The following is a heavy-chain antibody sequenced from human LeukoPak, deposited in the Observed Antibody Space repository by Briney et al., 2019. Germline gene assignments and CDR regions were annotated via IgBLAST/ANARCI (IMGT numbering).Heavy chain of an antibody. CDR1: GFTFSYYW. D-gene: IGHD3-22*01. CDR2: ISGSGGIT. V-gene: IGHV3-23*01. CDR3: AKHDPRRVVITNWFDP. J-gene: IGHJ5*02. Sequence: GGSLRLSCAASGFTFSYYWMSWVRQAPGKGLEWVSAISGSGGITYYADSVKGRFTISRGNSKNTLYLQMNSLRAEDTAVYYCAKHDPRRVVITNWFDPWGQGTLVTVSS.